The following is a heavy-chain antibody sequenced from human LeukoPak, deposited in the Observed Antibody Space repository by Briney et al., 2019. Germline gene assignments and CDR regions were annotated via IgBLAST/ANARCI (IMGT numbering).Heavy chain of an antibody. D-gene: IGHD6-25*01. CDR2: IIPILGIA. CDR1: GGTFSSYA. J-gene: IGHJ4*02. Sequence: SVKVSCKASGGTFSSYAISWVRQAPGQGLEWMGRIIPILGIANYGQKFQGRVTITADKSTSTAYMELSSLRSEDTAVYYCARGSGRSAEFDYWGQGTLVTVSS. V-gene: IGHV1-69*04. CDR3: ARGSGRSAEFDY.